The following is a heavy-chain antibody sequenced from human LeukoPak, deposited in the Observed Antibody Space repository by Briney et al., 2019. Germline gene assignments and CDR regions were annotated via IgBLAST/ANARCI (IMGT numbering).Heavy chain of an antibody. V-gene: IGHV3-23*01. CDR3: AKERTRELRTHYGMDV. CDR1: GFTFSDYA. CDR2: ISGSGKEI. J-gene: IGHJ6*02. D-gene: IGHD1-26*01. Sequence: PGGSLRLSCAASGFTFSDYAMTWVRQAPGKGLEWVSSISGSGKEIHYADSVEGRFTISRDSSKNTLYLQMNSLRTEDTAEYACAKERTRELRTHYGMDVWGQGTTVTVSS.